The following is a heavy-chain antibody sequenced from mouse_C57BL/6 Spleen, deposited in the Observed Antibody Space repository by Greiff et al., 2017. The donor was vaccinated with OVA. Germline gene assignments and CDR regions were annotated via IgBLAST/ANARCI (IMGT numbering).Heavy chain of an antibody. CDR1: GFNIKDYY. CDR3: TTFYGSSSYYAMDY. J-gene: IGHJ4*01. V-gene: IGHV14-1*01. CDR2: IDPEDGDT. D-gene: IGHD1-1*01. Sequence: DVKLVESGAELVRPGASVKLSCTASGFNIKDYYMHWVKQRPEQGLEWIGRIDPEDGDTEYAPKFQGKATMTADTSSNTAYLQLSSLTSEDTAVYYCTTFYGSSSYYAMDYWGQGTSVTVSS.